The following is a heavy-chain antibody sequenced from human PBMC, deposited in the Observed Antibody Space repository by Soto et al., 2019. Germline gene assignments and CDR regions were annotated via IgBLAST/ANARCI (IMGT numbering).Heavy chain of an antibody. V-gene: IGHV5-10-1*01. CDR2: IYPSDSYT. J-gene: IGHJ4*02. CDR1: GYSFTSYW. D-gene: IGHD3-22*01. CDR3: ARSPTDYYDSSGYSDY. Sequence: GESLKISCKGSGYSFTSYWIGWVRQMPGKGLEWMGIIYPSDSYTNYSPSFQGHVTISADKSISTAYLQWSSLKASDTAMYYCARSPTDYYDSSGYSDYWGQGTLVTVSS.